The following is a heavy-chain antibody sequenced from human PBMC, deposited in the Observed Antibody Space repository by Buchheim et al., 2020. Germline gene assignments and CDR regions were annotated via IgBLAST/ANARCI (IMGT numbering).Heavy chain of an antibody. CDR1: GFTFSSYG. CDR3: AKDNHDYDILTSPPYFDY. Sequence: QVQLVESGGGVVQPGRSLRLSCAASGFTFSSYGMHWVRQAPGKGLEWVAVISYDGSNKYYADSVKGRFTISRDNSKNTLYLQMNSLRAEDTAVYYCAKDNHDYDILTSPPYFDYWGQGTL. J-gene: IGHJ4*02. CDR2: ISYDGSNK. V-gene: IGHV3-30*18. D-gene: IGHD3-9*01.